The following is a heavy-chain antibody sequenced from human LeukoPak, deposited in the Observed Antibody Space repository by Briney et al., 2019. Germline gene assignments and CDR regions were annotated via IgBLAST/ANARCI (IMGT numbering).Heavy chain of an antibody. CDR3: ARNRSEPLGNGGSFDY. CDR2: IFNSGST. J-gene: IGHJ4*02. CDR1: GYSISSGDY. Sequence: SETLSLTCAVSGYSISSGDYWGWIRQPPGKGLEWIGSIFNSGSTYYNPSLKSRVTISADTSKRHFSLKLSSVTAADTAVYYCARNRSEPLGNGGSFDYWGQRTLVTVSS. V-gene: IGHV4-38-2*01. D-gene: IGHD3-16*01.